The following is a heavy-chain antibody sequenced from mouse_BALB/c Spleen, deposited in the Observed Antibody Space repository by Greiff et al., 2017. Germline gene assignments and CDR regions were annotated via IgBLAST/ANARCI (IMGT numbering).Heavy chain of an antibody. V-gene: IGHV7-3*02. Sequence: EVQVVESGGGLVQPGGSLRLSCATSGFTFTDYYMSWVRQPPGKALEWLGFIRNKANGYTTEYSASVKGRFTISRDNSQSILYLQMNTLRAEDSATYYCARDGRDYGYWFAYWGKGTLVTVSA. D-gene: IGHD1-2*01. CDR1: GFTFTDYY. J-gene: IGHJ3*01. CDR2: IRNKANGYTT. CDR3: ARDGRDYGYWFAY.